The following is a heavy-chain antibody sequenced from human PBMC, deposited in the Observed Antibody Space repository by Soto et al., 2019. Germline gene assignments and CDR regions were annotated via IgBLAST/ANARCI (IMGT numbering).Heavy chain of an antibody. CDR1: GGTFSSYT. CDR2: IIPILGIA. V-gene: IGHV1-69*04. J-gene: IGHJ5*02. CDR3: ARDSSSWPNWFDP. Sequence: GASVKVSCKASGGTFSSYTISWVRQAPGQGLEWMGRIIPILGIANYAQKFQGRVTITADKSTSTAYMELSSLRSEDTAVYYCARDSSSWPNWFDPWGQGTLVTVSS. D-gene: IGHD6-13*01.